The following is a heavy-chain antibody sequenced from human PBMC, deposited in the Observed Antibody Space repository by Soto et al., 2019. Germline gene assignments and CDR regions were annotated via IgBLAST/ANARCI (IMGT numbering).Heavy chain of an antibody. CDR1: GYTFTSYD. Sequence: QVQLVQSGAEVKKPGASVKVSCKASGYTFTSYDINWVRQATGQGLEWMGWMNPNSGNTGNAQKFQGRVSMARNTCFSTAYMELRRLRSEDTAVSCCARTMYGDNVDYWGPGTLVSVSS. D-gene: IGHD4-17*01. V-gene: IGHV1-8*01. CDR3: ARTMYGDNVDY. CDR2: MNPNSGNT. J-gene: IGHJ4*02.